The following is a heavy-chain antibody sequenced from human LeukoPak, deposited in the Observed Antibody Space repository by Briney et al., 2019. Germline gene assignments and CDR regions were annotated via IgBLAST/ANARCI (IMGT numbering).Heavy chain of an antibody. CDR2: IIPIFGTA. Sequence: SVKVSCKASGGTFSSYAISWVRQAPGQGLEWMGRIIPIFGTANYAQKFQGRVTITTDESTSTAYMELSSLRSEDTAVYYCARDSYYDSSDYSTTSVYWGQGTLVTVSS. V-gene: IGHV1-69*05. D-gene: IGHD3-22*01. CDR1: GGTFSSYA. CDR3: ARDSYYDSSDYSTTSVY. J-gene: IGHJ4*02.